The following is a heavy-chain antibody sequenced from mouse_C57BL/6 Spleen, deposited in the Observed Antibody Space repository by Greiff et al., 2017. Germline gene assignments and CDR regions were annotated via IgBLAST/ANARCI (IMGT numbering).Heavy chain of an antibody. CDR3: ARGGNLYYAMDY. V-gene: IGHV5-16*01. CDR1: GFTFSDYY. D-gene: IGHD2-1*01. CDR2: INYDGSST. J-gene: IGHJ4*01. Sequence: DVKLVESEGGLVQPGSSMKLSCTASGFTFSDYYMAWVRQVPEKGLEWVANINYDGSSTYYLDSLKSRFIISRDNAKNILYLQMSSLKSEDTATYYCARGGNLYYAMDYWGQGTSVTVSS.